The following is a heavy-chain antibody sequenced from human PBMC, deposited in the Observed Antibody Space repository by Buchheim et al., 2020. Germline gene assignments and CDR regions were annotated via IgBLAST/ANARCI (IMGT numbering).Heavy chain of an antibody. J-gene: IGHJ6*02. CDR2: ISSDGNNK. V-gene: IGHV3-30*18. D-gene: IGHD3-3*01. CDR1: GFTFSSYG. Sequence: QVQLVESGGGVVQPGRSLRLSCAASGFTFSSYGMHWVRQAPGMGLDWLALISSDGNNKYYADSVKGRITISRDNSKNTLYLQMNSLRLEDTAVYYCAKASFWSSFYYGMDVWGQGTT. CDR3: AKASFWSSFYYGMDV.